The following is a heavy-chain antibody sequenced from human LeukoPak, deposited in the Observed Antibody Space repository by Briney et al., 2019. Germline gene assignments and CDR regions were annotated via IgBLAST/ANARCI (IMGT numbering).Heavy chain of an antibody. D-gene: IGHD1-26*01. CDR2: ISGSGGST. Sequence: ETLSLTCAVYGGSFSGYYWSWVRQAPGKGLEWVSAISGSGGSTYYADSVKGRFTISRDNSKNTLYLQMNSLRAEDTAVYYCAKDLNSGSYGNFDYWGQGTLVTVSS. V-gene: IGHV3-23*01. CDR1: GGSFSGYY. CDR3: AKDLNSGSYGNFDY. J-gene: IGHJ4*02.